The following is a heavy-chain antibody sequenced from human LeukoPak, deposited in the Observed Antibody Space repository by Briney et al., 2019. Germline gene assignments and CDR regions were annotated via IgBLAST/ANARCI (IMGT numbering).Heavy chain of an antibody. V-gene: IGHV3-21*04. CDR2: MSSGSSYI. J-gene: IGHJ4*02. D-gene: IGHD6-19*01. CDR1: GFTFSNYK. Sequence: GGSLRLSCAASGFTFSNYKMNWVRQAPGKGLEWVSSMSSGSSYIDYADSVKGRFTISRDNAKNSLYLQMNSLRAEDTAVYYCASLGEQWLVQYLHYWGQGTLVTVSS. CDR3: ASLGEQWLVQYLHY.